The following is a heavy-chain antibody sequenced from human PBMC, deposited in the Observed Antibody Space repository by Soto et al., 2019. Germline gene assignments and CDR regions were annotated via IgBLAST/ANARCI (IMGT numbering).Heavy chain of an antibody. CDR2: IVVGSGNT. CDR1: GCTVTTAT. V-gene: IGHV1-58*02. CDR3: AAEGTVTTGMDV. Sequence: SVRVSCKTSGCTVTTATMQGVRQTGGQRLEWIGWIVVGSGNTNYAQKFQERVTITRDMSTSTAYMELSSLRSEDTAVYYCAAEGTVTTGMDVWGQGTTVTVSS. J-gene: IGHJ6*02. D-gene: IGHD4-17*01.